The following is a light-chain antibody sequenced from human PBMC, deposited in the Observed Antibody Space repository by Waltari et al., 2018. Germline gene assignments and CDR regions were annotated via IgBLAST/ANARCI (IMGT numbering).Light chain of an antibody. CDR2: DVS. CDR1: SRDVGGYNW. J-gene: IGLJ2*01. Sequence: QSALTQPPSASGSPGQSVTISCTGTSRDVGGYNWVAWYQQHPGKAPKLLIYDVSYRPSGVPDRFSGSKSGDTASLTVSGLQAEDEADYYCGSFAGNNFYDVVFGGGTKLTVL. CDR3: GSFAGNNFYDVV. V-gene: IGLV2-8*01.